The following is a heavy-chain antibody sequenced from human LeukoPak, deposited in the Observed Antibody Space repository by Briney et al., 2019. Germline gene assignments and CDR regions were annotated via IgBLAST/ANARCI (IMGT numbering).Heavy chain of an antibody. CDR2: IYSGGST. J-gene: IGHJ4*02. V-gene: IGHV3-53*01. D-gene: IGHD4-17*01. CDR3: ARVPGYDDYGDFYYCDY. Sequence: GGSLSLFCAASGFTVSRNYVSWLRRAPGKGLECVPVIYSGGSTYYADSVKGQFTISRDNSKNTLYLQMNSLRAEDTAVYYGARVPGYDDYGDFYYCDYWGQGTLVTVSS. CDR1: GFTVSRNY.